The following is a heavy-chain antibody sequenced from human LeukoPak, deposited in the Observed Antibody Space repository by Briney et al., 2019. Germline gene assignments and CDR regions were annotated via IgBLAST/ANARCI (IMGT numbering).Heavy chain of an antibody. D-gene: IGHD3-10*01. CDR3: ARVYGSGSYYNDLDY. CDR1: GGTFSSYA. CDR2: IIPIFGTA. V-gene: IGHV1-69*06. J-gene: IGHJ4*02. Sequence: GSSVKVSCEASGGTFSSYAISWVRQAPGQGLEWMGGIIPIFGTANYAQKFQGRVTITADKSTSTAYMELSSLRSEDTAVYYCARVYGSGSYYNDLDYWGQGTLVTVSS.